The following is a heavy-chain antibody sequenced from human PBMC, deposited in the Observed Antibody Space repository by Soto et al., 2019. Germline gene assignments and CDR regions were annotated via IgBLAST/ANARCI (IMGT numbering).Heavy chain of an antibody. V-gene: IGHV4-59*08. CDR1: GVSISGYY. CDR3: AGSPYGDYLTFDY. Sequence: PSDTLSLTCTVPGVSISGYYWIWMLQPPGKGLEWIGYIYNSGSTNYNPALKSRVTISVDTSKNQFSLKLSSVTAADTAVYYCAGSPYGDYLTFDYWGQGTLVTVSS. J-gene: IGHJ4*02. CDR2: IYNSGST. D-gene: IGHD4-17*01.